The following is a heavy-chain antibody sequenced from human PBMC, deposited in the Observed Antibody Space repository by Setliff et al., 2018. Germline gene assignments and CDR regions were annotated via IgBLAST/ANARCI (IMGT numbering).Heavy chain of an antibody. V-gene: IGHV4-34*12. CDR3: ARHATYYYGSGNLPFDH. D-gene: IGHD3-10*01. CDR2: IMDGRDT. J-gene: IGHJ4*02. Sequence: PSETLSLTCAIYGESSSGYYWSWIRQSPGKTLEWIGEIMDGRDTVYNPSLNSRVTISFDTSRNQFSLELSSVTAADTAVYYCARHATYYYGSGNLPFDHWGQGSLVTVSS. CDR1: GESSSGYY.